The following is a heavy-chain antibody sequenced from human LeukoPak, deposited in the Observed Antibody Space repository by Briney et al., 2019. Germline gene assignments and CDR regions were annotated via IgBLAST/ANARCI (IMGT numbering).Heavy chain of an antibody. V-gene: IGHV3-7*01. D-gene: IGHD2-15*01. CDR3: ARAGDGTAARDY. Sequence: GGSLRLSFAASGFTFSRVWMSSVRQAPGNGLEWVANINENGNEKYYVDSVKGRFTVSRDNAKNSLLLEMNSLRAEDTAVYYCARAGDGTAARDYWGQGTLVTVSS. CDR2: INENGNEK. J-gene: IGHJ4*02. CDR1: GFTFSRVW.